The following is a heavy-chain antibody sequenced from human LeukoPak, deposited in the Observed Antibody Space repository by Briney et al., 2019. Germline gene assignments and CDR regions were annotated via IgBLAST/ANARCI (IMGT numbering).Heavy chain of an antibody. D-gene: IGHD4-23*01. V-gene: IGHV3-30*18. CDR2: ISYDGSNK. CDR3: AKDSGGNSDY. CDR1: GFTFSSYG. Sequence: GGSLRLSCAASGFTFSSYGMHWFRQAPGKGLEWVAVISYDGSNKYYADSVKGRFTISRDNSKNTLYLQMNSLRAEDTAVYYCAKDSGGNSDYWGQGTLVTVSS. J-gene: IGHJ4*02.